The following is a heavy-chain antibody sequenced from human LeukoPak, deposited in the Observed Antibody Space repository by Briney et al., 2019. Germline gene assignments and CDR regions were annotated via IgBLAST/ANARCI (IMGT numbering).Heavy chain of an antibody. V-gene: IGHV4-61*02. CDR3: AREPPGY. CDR2: IYTNGGA. Sequence: SETLSLTCTVSGGSVTRGNYYWNWIRQPAGKGLESIGRIYTNGGASYNPSLKSRVTISIDASKNQFSLKLSSVTAADTAVYYCAREPPGYWGQGILVTVSS. J-gene: IGHJ4*02. CDR1: GGSVTRGNYY.